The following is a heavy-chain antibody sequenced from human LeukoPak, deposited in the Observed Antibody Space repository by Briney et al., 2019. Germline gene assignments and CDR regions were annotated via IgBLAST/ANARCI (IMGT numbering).Heavy chain of an antibody. CDR1: GGSISTSNYY. Sequence: LSLTCTVSGGSISTSNYYWGWIRQPPGKGLEWVSYISSSGSTIYYADSVKGRFTISRDNAKNSVYLQMNSLTDEDAGVYYCARGGGSGRYGLPFDSWGQGTLVTVSS. CDR2: ISSSGSTI. V-gene: IGHV3-11*04. J-gene: IGHJ4*02. D-gene: IGHD6-13*01. CDR3: ARGGGSGRYGLPFDS.